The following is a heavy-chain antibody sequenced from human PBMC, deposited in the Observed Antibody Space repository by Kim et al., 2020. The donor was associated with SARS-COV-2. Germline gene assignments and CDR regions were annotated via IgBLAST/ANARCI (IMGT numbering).Heavy chain of an antibody. D-gene: IGHD6-13*01. CDR3: ARDFSRRYSSSWYFDY. V-gene: IGHV3-21*01. Sequence: GGSLRLSCAASGFTFSSYSMNWVRQAPGKGLEWVSSISSSSSYIYYADSVKGRFTISRDNAKNSLYLQMNSLRAEDTAVYYCARDFSRRYSSSWYFDYWGQGTLVTVSS. CDR1: GFTFSSYS. CDR2: ISSSSSYI. J-gene: IGHJ4*02.